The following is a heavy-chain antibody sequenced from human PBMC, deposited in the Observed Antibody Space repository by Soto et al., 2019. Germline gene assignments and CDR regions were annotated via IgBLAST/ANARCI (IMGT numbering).Heavy chain of an antibody. CDR3: AANFTHDDTLTGYGWNWFEP. J-gene: IGHJ5*02. V-gene: IGHV1-58*01. CDR2: IVVGSGNT. CDR1: GYTFSSSA. D-gene: IGHD3-9*01. Sequence: VKVSCRASGYTFSSSAVQWVRQARGRRLEWIGWIVVGSGNTNYAQKFKERVTITTDMSPSTAYMARRSLRSEDTAVYYCAANFTHDDTLTGYGWNWFEPSGQRP.